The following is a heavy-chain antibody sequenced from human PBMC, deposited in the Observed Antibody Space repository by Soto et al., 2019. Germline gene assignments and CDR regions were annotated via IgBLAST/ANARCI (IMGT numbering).Heavy chain of an antibody. CDR2: ISSNGGST. J-gene: IGHJ6*02. CDR3: VKALSRRQGVVAATANYGMDV. V-gene: IGHV3-64D*08. Sequence: PWGSLRLSCSASGFTFSSYAMHWVRQAPGKGLEYVSAISSNGGSTYYADSVKGRFTISRDNSKNTLYLQMSSLRAEDTAVYYCVKALSRRQGVVAATANYGMDVWGQGTTVTVSS. D-gene: IGHD2-15*01. CDR1: GFTFSSYA.